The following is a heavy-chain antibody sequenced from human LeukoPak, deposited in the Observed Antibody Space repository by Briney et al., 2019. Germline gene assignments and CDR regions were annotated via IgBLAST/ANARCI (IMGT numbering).Heavy chain of an antibody. J-gene: IGHJ4*02. CDR2: IYHSVTT. CDR1: GYSISSGYF. D-gene: IGHD2-21*02. CDR3: ARAYCVGDCSVLHIYFDY. V-gene: IGHV4-38-2*02. Sequence: SETPSLTCTVSGYSISSGYFWGWMRQPPGKGLEWIGSIYHSVTTHYNPSLKSRVTISLDTSKNQFSLKLSSVTAADTAVYYCARAYCVGDCSVLHIYFDYWGQGTLVTVSS.